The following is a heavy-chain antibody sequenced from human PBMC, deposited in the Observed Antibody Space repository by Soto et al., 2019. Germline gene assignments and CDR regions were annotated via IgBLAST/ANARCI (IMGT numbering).Heavy chain of an antibody. V-gene: IGHV4-31*03. D-gene: IGHD1-26*01. J-gene: IGHJ4*02. Sequence: PSETLSLTCTVSGGSISSGGYYWSWIRQHPGKGLEWIGYIYYSGSSYYNPSLKSRVTISVDTSKNQFSLKLSSVTAADTAVYYCARVAGIVGVTIFDYWGQGTLVTVSS. CDR3: ARVAGIVGVTIFDY. CDR2: IYYSGSS. CDR1: GGSISSGGYY.